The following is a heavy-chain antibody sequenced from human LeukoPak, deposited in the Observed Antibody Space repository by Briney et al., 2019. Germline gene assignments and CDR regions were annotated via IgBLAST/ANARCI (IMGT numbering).Heavy chain of an antibody. CDR3: ARLSYGTAHSYFDY. CDR2: IYPGDSDA. Sequence: GESLKISCKDSGHSFTSYWISWVRQMPGNGLEWMGVIYPGDSDARYNPSFQGQVTISADKSISTAYLQWSSLKASDTALYYCARLSYGTAHSYFDYWGQGTLVTVSS. V-gene: IGHV5-51*01. CDR1: GHSFTSYW. D-gene: IGHD1-26*01. J-gene: IGHJ4*02.